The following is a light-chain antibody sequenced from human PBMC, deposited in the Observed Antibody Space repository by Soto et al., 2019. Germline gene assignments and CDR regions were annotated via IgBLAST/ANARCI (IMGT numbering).Light chain of an antibody. CDR2: AAS. J-gene: IGKJ2*01. V-gene: IGKV1-9*01. CDR3: QQLNSYPYT. Sequence: DTQLTQSPSFLSASVGDRVTITCRASQGIGSYLAWYQHKPGKAPKLLIYAASTLQSGVPSRFSGSGSGTEFTLTISSLQPEDFATYYCQQLNSYPYTFGQGTKLEIK. CDR1: QGIGSY.